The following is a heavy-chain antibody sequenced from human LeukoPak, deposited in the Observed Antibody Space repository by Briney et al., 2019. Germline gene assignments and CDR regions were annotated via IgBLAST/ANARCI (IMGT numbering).Heavy chain of an antibody. CDR3: ARVLRGSGSYYRNYYYYYMDV. CDR1: GYTFTGYY. Sequence: ASVKVSCKASGYTFTGYYMHWVRQAPGQGLEWMGWINPNSGGTNYAQKFQGWVTMTRDTSISTAYMELRSLRSDDTAVYYCARVLRGSGSYYRNYYYYYMDVWGKGTTVTVSS. D-gene: IGHD3-10*01. V-gene: IGHV1-2*04. CDR2: INPNSGGT. J-gene: IGHJ6*03.